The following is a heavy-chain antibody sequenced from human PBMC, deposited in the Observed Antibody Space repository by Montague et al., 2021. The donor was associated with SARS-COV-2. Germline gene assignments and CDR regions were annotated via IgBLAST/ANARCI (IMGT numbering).Heavy chain of an antibody. CDR1: GFRSTSNW. CDR2: IKQDGSEK. D-gene: IGHD6-13*01. Sequence: YLRLSCAASGFRSTSNWMTWVRQAPGKGLEWVAHIKQDGSEKNYADSVKGRFTISRDNAKNSIFLQMNDLRAEDSAIYYCAKDGDYTSSCHYWGQGTLVTVSS. J-gene: IGHJ4*02. V-gene: IGHV3-7*01. CDR3: AKDGDYTSSCHY.